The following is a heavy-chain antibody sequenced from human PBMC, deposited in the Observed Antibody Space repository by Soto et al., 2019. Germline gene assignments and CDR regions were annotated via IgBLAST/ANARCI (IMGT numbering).Heavy chain of an antibody. CDR1: GGAFNGYY. V-gene: IGHV4-34*01. J-gene: IGHJ4*02. D-gene: IGHD3-22*01. CDR2: INHSGTV. CDR3: GSAGAAHDRGSSGGFDY. Sequence: QVHLQQWGAGLLKPSETLSLTCAVNGGAFNGYYWTWIRQSPGQGLQWIVEINHSGTVDYTPSLKIRVTFAIDTSTKQFYLTLTSVTAAETDVYYCGSAGAAHDRGSSGGFDYGGEATVVTVSS.